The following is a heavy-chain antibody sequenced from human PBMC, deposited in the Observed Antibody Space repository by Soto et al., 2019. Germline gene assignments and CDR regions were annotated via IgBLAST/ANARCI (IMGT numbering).Heavy chain of an antibody. CDR2: IYSGGST. Sequence: GGSLRLSCAASGFTVSSNYMSWVRQAPGKGLEWVSVIYSGGSTYYADSVKGRFTISRHNSKNTLYLQMNSLRAEDTAVYYCARDLGGSYYHYGMDVWGQGTTVTVSS. D-gene: IGHD1-26*01. J-gene: IGHJ6*02. CDR1: GFTVSSNY. V-gene: IGHV3-53*04. CDR3: ARDLGGSYYHYGMDV.